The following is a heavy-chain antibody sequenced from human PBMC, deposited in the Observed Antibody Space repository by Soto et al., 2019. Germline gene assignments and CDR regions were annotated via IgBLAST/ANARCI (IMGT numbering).Heavy chain of an antibody. Sequence: QVHLVESGGGVVQPGRSLRLSCAASEFTFSGYGMHWVRQAPGKGLEWVAVISYDGSNKYYADSVKGRFTISRDNSKNPLYLQMNSLRAEDTAVYYCTALGYYDSNEGGGYWGQGTLVTVSS. V-gene: IGHV3-30*03. CDR3: TALGYYDSNEGGGY. J-gene: IGHJ1*01. D-gene: IGHD3-22*01. CDR1: EFTFSGYG. CDR2: ISYDGSNK.